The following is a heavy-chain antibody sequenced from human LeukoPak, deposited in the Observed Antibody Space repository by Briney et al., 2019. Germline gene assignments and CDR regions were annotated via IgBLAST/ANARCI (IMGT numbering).Heavy chain of an antibody. J-gene: IGHJ4*02. CDR3: ARAHYYFDY. Sequence: PSETLSLTCAVYGGSFSGYYWSWIRQPPGKGLEWIGEINHSGSTNYNPSLESRVTISVDTSKNQFSLKLSSVTAADTAVYYCARAHYYFDYWGQGTLVTVSS. CDR1: GGSFSGYY. CDR2: INHSGST. V-gene: IGHV4-34*01.